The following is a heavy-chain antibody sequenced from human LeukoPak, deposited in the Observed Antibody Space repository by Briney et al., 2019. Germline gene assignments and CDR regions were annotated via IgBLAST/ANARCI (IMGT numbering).Heavy chain of an antibody. CDR3: ARDLPSESSGWYDRIFDY. CDR2: ISSRSSYT. V-gene: IGHV3-11*05. Sequence: NPGGSLRLSCAASGFTFSDYYMNWIRQAPGKGLEWVSYISSRSSYTNYADSVKGRFTISRDDAENSLYLQMNSLRAEDTAIYYCARDLPSESSGWYDRIFDYWGQGTLVTVSS. D-gene: IGHD6-19*01. CDR1: GFTFSDYY. J-gene: IGHJ4*02.